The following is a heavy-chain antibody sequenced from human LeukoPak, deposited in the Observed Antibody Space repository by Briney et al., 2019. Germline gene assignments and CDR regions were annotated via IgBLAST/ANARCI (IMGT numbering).Heavy chain of an antibody. D-gene: IGHD3-22*01. CDR1: GGTFSSYA. CDR2: IIPIFGTA. Sequence: ASVKVSCKAFGGTFSSYAISWVRQAPGQGLEWMGGIIPIFGTANYAQKFQGRVTITTDESTSTAYMELSSLRSEDTAVYYCARGGYYDSSGYFDYWGQGTLVTVSS. CDR3: ARGGYYDSSGYFDY. J-gene: IGHJ4*02. V-gene: IGHV1-69*05.